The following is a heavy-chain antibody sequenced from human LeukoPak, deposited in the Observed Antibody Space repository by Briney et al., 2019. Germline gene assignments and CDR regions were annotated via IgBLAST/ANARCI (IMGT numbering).Heavy chain of an antibody. V-gene: IGHV1-69*13. CDR3: ATNPVAGPLDY. J-gene: IGHJ4*02. CDR2: IIPIFGTA. Sequence: SVKVSRKASGGTFSSYAISWVRQAPGQGLEWMGGIIPIFGTANYAQKFQGRVTITADESTSTAYMELSSLRSEDTAVYYCATNPVAGPLDYWGQGTLVTVSS. CDR1: GGTFSSYA. D-gene: IGHD6-19*01.